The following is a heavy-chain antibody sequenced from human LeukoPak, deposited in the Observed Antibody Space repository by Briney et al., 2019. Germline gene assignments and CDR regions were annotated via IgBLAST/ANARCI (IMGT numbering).Heavy chain of an antibody. Sequence: GGSLRLSCAASGFTVSSNYMSWVRQAPGKGLEWVSVIYSGGSTYYADSVKGRFTISRDNAKNSVYLQMNSLRAEDTAVYYCAREGSDWNYYYYMDVWGKGTTVTISS. D-gene: IGHD6-19*01. V-gene: IGHV3-53*01. CDR2: IYSGGST. CDR3: AREGSDWNYYYYMDV. J-gene: IGHJ6*03. CDR1: GFTVSSNY.